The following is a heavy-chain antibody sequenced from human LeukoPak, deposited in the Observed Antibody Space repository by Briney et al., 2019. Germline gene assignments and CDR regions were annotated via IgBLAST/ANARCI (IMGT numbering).Heavy chain of an antibody. CDR3: AKGYCSSTSCYTAPHY. V-gene: IGHV3-23*01. Sequence: QAGGSLRLSCATSGFTFRSYAMIWVRQAPERGLQWFSGISGSGTYYADFAKGRFTISRDNSKNTLYLQMNSLRAEDTAAYYCAKGYCSSTSCYTAPHYWGQGTLVTVSS. J-gene: IGHJ4*02. CDR2: ISGSGT. D-gene: IGHD2-2*02. CDR1: GFTFRSYA.